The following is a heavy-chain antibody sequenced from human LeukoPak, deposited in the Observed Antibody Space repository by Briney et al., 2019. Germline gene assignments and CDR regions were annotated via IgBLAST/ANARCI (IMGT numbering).Heavy chain of an antibody. CDR2: INHSGST. CDR1: GGSFSGYY. D-gene: IGHD2-2*01. Sequence: PSETLSLTCAVYGGSFSGYYWSWIRQPPGKGLEWIGEINHSGSTNYNPSLKSRVTISVVTSKNQFSLKLSSVTAADTAVYYCASLRRDIVVVPAAMRRYYFDYWGQGTLVTVSS. V-gene: IGHV4-34*01. J-gene: IGHJ4*02. CDR3: ASLRRDIVVVPAAMRRYYFDY.